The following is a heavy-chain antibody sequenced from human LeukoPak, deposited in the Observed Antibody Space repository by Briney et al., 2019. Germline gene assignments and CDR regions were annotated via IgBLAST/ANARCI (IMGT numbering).Heavy chain of an antibody. CDR2: IIPIFGTA. Sequence: ASVKVSCKASGGTFSSYAISWVRQAPGQGLEWMGGIIPIFGTANYAQKFQGRVTITADKSTSTAYMELSSLRSEDTAVYYCARPDDWLSQRTYYYYMDVWGKGTTVTVSS. V-gene: IGHV1-69*06. CDR3: ARPDDWLSQRTYYYYMDV. CDR1: GGTFSSYA. D-gene: IGHD3-9*01. J-gene: IGHJ6*03.